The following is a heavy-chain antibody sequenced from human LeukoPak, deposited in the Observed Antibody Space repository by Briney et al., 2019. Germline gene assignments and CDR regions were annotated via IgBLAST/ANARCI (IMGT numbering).Heavy chain of an antibody. J-gene: IGHJ4*02. D-gene: IGHD6-19*01. Sequence: GASVKVSCKASGYTFTGYYMHWVRQAPGQGLEWMGWINPNSGGTNYALKFQGRVTMTRDTSISTAYMELSRLRSDDTAVYYCAREDISSGWYFGGQGTLVTVSS. CDR3: AREDISSGWYF. CDR2: INPNSGGT. CDR1: GYTFTGYY. V-gene: IGHV1-2*02.